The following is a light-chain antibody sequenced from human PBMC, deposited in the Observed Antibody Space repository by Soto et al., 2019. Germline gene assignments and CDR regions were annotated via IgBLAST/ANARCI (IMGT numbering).Light chain of an antibody. Sequence: EIXMTQSASNLXGSVGDGVTIXCRASQTFSSWLVWYQQKPGKAPNPLIPKSSTLEEAGPSRFSCSGSETEFTRTISSRQPEDFATYYGHQYSNYPYTFGQGTKVDIK. J-gene: IGKJ2*01. CDR3: HQYSNYPYT. CDR2: KSS. V-gene: IGKV1-5*03. CDR1: QTFSSW.